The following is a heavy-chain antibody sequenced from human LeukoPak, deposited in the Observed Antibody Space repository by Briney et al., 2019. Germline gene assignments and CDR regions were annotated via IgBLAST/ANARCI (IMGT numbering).Heavy chain of an antibody. CDR1: GFTFSSSW. Sequence: GGSLRLSCAASGFTFSSSWMHWVCQAPEKGLEWVADIKCDGSEKYYVDSVKGRLTISRDNAKNSLYLQVNSLRAEDMTVYYCARQAVARPFDLWGQGTMVAVSS. V-gene: IGHV3-52*01. J-gene: IGHJ3*01. CDR2: IKCDGSEK. CDR3: ARQAVARPFDL.